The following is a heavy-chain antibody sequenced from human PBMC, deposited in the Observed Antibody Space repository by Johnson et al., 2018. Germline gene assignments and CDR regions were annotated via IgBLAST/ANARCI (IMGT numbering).Heavy chain of an antibody. CDR3: AKDMWQQLVPSYGMDV. V-gene: IGHV3-74*01. Sequence: SCVGSGFSFTGYWMHWVRKAPGEGLVWLLRIDSDGTHPSYVDSVRGRFTISRDNAKNSLYLQMNSLRAEDTALYYCAKDMWQQLVPSYGMDVWGQGTTVTVSS. CDR2: IDSDGTHP. CDR1: GFSFTGYW. J-gene: IGHJ6*02. D-gene: IGHD6-13*01.